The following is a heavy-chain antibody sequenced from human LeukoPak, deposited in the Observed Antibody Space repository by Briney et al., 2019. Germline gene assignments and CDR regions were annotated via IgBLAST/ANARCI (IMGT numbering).Heavy chain of an antibody. CDR3: ARGQRPVDAFDI. V-gene: IGHV1-69*13. Sequence: ASVKVPCKASGGTFSSYAISWVRQAPGQGLEWMGGIIPIFGTANYAQKFQGRVTITADESTSTAYMELSSLRSEDTAVYYCARGQRPVDAFDIWGQGTMVTVSS. CDR2: IIPIFGTA. D-gene: IGHD1-1*01. CDR1: GGTFSSYA. J-gene: IGHJ3*02.